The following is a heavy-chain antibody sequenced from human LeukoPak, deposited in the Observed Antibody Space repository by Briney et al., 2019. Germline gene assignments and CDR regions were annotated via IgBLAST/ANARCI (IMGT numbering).Heavy chain of an antibody. CDR1: GGSISSYY. V-gene: IGHV4-59*01. J-gene: IGHJ5*02. CDR2: IYYSGST. CDR3: ARASGYSGYRSWLDP. D-gene: IGHD5-12*01. Sequence: PSETLSLTCTVSGGSISSYYWSWIRQPPGKGLEWIGYIYYSGSTNYNPSLKSRVTISVDTSKNQFSLKLSSVTAADTAVYYCARASGYSGYRSWLDPRGQGTLVTVSS.